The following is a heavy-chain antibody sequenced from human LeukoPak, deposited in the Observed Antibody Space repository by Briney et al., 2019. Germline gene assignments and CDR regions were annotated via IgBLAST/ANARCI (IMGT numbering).Heavy chain of an antibody. D-gene: IGHD7-27*01. J-gene: IGHJ4*02. V-gene: IGHV4-38-2*02. CDR2: THHSGAT. CDR1: GYSISSGYF. Sequence: SETLSLTCSVSGYSISSGYFWGWIRQPPGKGPEWIATTHHSGATYYNPSLKSRVTLSVDTSKNQVSPKMTSVTAADTAVYHCTREVWGSTFPDYWGQGTLVTVSS. CDR3: TREVWGSTFPDY.